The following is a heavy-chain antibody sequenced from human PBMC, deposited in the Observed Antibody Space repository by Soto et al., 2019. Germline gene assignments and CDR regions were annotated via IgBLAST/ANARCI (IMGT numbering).Heavy chain of an antibody. CDR3: AREPSQGDNWNYVEWFDP. J-gene: IGHJ5*02. Sequence: ASVKVSCKASGGTFSNFAITWVRQGPGQGLEWMGGIIPVFGTANLAQKFHGRVTITADRSRNIAYMEMSSLTSEDTAVYYCAREPSQGDNWNYVEWFDPWGQGTLVTVSS. V-gene: IGHV1-69*06. CDR2: IIPVFGTA. D-gene: IGHD1-7*01. CDR1: GGTFSNFA.